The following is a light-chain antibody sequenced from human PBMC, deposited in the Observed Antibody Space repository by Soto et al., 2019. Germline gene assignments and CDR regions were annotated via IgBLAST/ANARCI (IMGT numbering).Light chain of an antibody. J-gene: IGKJ2*01. CDR3: QQSYSTPTT. CDR2: AAS. CDR1: QSISIY. V-gene: IGKV1-39*01. Sequence: DIQMTKSPSSLSASVGDRVTITCRASQSISIYLNWYQQKPGNDPKLLIYAASSLQSGVPARFSGSGSGTDFTITISSLQPEAFATYYCQQSYSTPTTFGQGTKLEIK.